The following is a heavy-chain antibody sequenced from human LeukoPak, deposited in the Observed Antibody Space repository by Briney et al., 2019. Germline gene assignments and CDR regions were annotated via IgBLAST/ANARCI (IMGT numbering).Heavy chain of an antibody. J-gene: IGHJ4*02. CDR3: AKSTQLRGGIATDFDS. V-gene: IGHV3-23*01. CDR2: ISGSGGST. D-gene: IGHD3-16*02. Sequence: GGSLRLYCAASGFTFINYAMTWVRQAPGKGLEWVSAISGSGGSTYYADSGKGRFTISRDNSKNTLYLQMNSLRAEDTAVYYCAKSTQLRGGIATDFDSWGQGTLVTVSS. CDR1: GFTFINYA.